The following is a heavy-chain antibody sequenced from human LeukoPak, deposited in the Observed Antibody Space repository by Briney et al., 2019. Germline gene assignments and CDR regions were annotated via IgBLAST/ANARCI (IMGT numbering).Heavy chain of an antibody. V-gene: IGHV3-48*03. CDR1: GFAFSSYE. CDR2: ISSSSTK. Sequence: GGSLRLSCAASGFAFSSYEMNWVRQAPGKGLEWISYISSSSTKKYADSVKGRFTISRDNAKNSLYLQMNSLRAEDTAVYYCARVVVGANAFDIWGQGTMVTVSS. J-gene: IGHJ3*02. D-gene: IGHD1-26*01. CDR3: ARVVVGANAFDI.